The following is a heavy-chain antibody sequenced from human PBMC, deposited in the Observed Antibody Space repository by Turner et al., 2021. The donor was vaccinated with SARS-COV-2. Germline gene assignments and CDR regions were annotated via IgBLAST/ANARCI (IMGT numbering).Heavy chain of an antibody. V-gene: IGHV1-24*01. J-gene: IGHJ6*02. Sequence: QVQLIQSGAEVKKPGASVKVSCKVSGFTLSEFSMHWVRQAPAKGLEWLGGSDPENGGTAYAQEFQGRIRMIEDTSTNTAYMELNSLRPDDTAVYYCGTRWVIVGSLNGMDVWGQGTTVTVSS. CDR1: GFTLSEFS. CDR2: SDPENGGT. D-gene: IGHD1-26*01. CDR3: GTRWVIVGSLNGMDV.